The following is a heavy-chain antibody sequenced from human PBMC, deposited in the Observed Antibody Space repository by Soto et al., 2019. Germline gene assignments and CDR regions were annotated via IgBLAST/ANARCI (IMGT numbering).Heavy chain of an antibody. J-gene: IGHJ6*02. V-gene: IGHV1-18*01. CDR1: GYTFTTSG. CDR3: ARQGSWPYYYYGLDV. CDR2: ISTYNGDT. D-gene: IGHD1-26*01. Sequence: QVQLVQSGPEVKKPGASVKVSCEASGYTFTTSGVSWVRQAPGQGLEWMGWISTYNGDTNSAQKLQGRVTMTADTSTGTVYMELMSLKSDDTAVYYCARQGSWPYYYYGLDVWGHGTTVTVSS.